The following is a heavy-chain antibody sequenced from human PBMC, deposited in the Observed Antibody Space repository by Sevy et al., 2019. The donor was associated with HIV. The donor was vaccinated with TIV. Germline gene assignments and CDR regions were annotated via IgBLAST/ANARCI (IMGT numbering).Heavy chain of an antibody. CDR1: GFTFSSYG. J-gene: IGHJ3*02. V-gene: IGHV3-30*02. CDR3: AKDGSSSGWPGGAFDI. D-gene: IGHD6-19*01. CDR2: IRYDGSNK. Sequence: GGSLRLSCAASGFTFSSYGMHWVRQAPGKGLEWVAFIRYDGSNKYYADSVKGRFTISRDNSKNTLYLQMNSLRAEDKAGYYCAKDGSSSGWPGGAFDIWGQGTMVTVSS.